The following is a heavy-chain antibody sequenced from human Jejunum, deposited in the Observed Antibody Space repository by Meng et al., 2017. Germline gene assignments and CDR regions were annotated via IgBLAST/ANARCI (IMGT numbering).Heavy chain of an antibody. J-gene: IGHJ5*02. V-gene: IGHV5-51*01. Sequence: GGPLRLSCKGSGYSFTSYWIGWVRQMPGKGLEWMGIIYPGDSDTRYSPSFQGQVTISADKSISTAYLQWSSLKASDTAMYYCARRASGSYNNWFDPWGQGTRVTCSS. CDR3: ARRASGSYNNWFDP. CDR2: IYPGDSDT. D-gene: IGHD3-10*01. CDR1: GYSFTSYW.